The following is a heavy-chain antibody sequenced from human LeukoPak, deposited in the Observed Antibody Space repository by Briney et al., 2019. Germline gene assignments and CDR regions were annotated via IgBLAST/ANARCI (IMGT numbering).Heavy chain of an antibody. CDR1: GFTFSSYA. V-gene: IGHV3-64*01. CDR3: AREKHSSSIVGAADAFDI. D-gene: IGHD1-26*01. Sequence: PGGSLRLSCAASGFTFSSYAMHWVRQAPGKGLEYVSAISSNGGSTSYANSVKGRFTNSRDNSKNTLYLQMDSLRAEDTAVYYCAREKHSSSIVGAADAFDIWGQGTMVTVSS. CDR2: ISSNGGST. J-gene: IGHJ3*02.